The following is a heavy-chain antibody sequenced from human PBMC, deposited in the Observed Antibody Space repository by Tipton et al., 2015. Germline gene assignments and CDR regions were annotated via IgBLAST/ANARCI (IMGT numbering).Heavy chain of an antibody. Sequence: TLSLTCTVSGGSINSGVYYWTWIRQRPGKGLEWIGYIYYSGSAFYNPSLKSRVTISVDTSENQFSLKLSSVTAADSAVYYCASGGILCYFDYWGQGTLITVSS. CDR1: GGSINSGVYY. CDR2: IYYSGSA. CDR3: ASGGILCYFDY. D-gene: IGHD3-16*01. V-gene: IGHV4-31*03. J-gene: IGHJ4*02.